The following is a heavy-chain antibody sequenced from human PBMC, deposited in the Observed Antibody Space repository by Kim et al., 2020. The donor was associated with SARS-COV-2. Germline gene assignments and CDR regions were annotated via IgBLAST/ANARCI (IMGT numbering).Heavy chain of an antibody. CDR3: ARDHWFLYGAAAGTIDY. CDR2: ISSSSSYI. V-gene: IGHV3-21*01. D-gene: IGHD6-13*01. Sequence: GGSLRLSCAASGFTFSSYSMNWVRQAPGKGLEWVSSISSSSSYIYYADSVKGRFTISRDNAKNSLYLQMNSLRAEDTAVYYCARDHWFLYGAAAGTIDYWGQGTLVTVSS. J-gene: IGHJ4*02. CDR1: GFTFSSYS.